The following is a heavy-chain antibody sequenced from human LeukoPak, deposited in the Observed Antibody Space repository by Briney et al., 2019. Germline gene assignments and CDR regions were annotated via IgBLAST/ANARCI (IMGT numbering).Heavy chain of an antibody. CDR2: IYSGGST. D-gene: IGHD3-10*01. V-gene: IGHV3-53*01. J-gene: IGHJ4*02. CDR3: QRTMVRGELDY. Sequence: GGSLRLPCAASGFTVSSNYMSWVRQAPGKGLEWVSVIYSGGSTYYADSVKGRFTISRDNSKNTLYLQMNSLRAEDTAVYYCQRTMVRGELDYWGQGTLVTVSS. CDR1: GFTVSSNY.